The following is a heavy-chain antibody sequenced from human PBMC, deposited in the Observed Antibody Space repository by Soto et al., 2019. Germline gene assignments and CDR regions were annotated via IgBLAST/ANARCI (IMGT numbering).Heavy chain of an antibody. Sequence: EVQLVESGGGLVQPGGSLRLSCAASGFTFSSYAMHWVRQAPGKGLEYVSAISSNGDSTYYANSVQGRFTISRDNSKNTLYLQMGSLRAEDMAVYYCARATAELNIVATTYDYWGQGTLVTVSS. CDR3: ARATAELNIVATTYDY. CDR1: GFTFSSYA. CDR2: ISSNGDST. D-gene: IGHD5-12*01. V-gene: IGHV3-64*01. J-gene: IGHJ4*02.